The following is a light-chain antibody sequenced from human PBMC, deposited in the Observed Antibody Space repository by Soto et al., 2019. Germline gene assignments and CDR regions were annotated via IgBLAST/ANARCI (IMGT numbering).Light chain of an antibody. CDR2: WAS. V-gene: IGKV4-1*01. J-gene: IGKJ1*01. Sequence: DIVMTQSPDSLAVSLGERATINCKSSQSVFYISNNKNYLAWYQQKPGQPPKLLIYWASTRESGVPDRFSGSGSGTDFTLTISSLQAADVAVYYCQQYYTTPPWTFG. CDR3: QQYYTTPPWT. CDR1: QSVFYISNNKNY.